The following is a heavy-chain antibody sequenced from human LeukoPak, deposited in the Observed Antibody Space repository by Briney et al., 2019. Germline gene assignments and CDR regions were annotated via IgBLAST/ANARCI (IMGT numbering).Heavy chain of an antibody. CDR2: IYYSGST. J-gene: IGHJ4*02. Sequence: SETLSLTCTVSGASISSGDYYWSWIRQPPGKGLEWIGYIYYSGSTYHNPPLKSRVIISVDTSKNQFSLKLNSVTAADTAVYYCARVGKYCGGDCYSVKFWGQGTLVTISS. V-gene: IGHV4-30-4*08. D-gene: IGHD2-21*01. CDR1: GASISSGDYY. CDR3: ARVGKYCGGDCYSVKF.